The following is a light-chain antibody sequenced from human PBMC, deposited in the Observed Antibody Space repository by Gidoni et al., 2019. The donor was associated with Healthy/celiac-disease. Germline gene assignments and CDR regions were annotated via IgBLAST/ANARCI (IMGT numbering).Light chain of an antibody. CDR3: QQSYSTRPT. CDR2: AAS. J-gene: IGKJ4*02. CDR1: QSISSY. V-gene: IGKV1-39*01. Sequence: IQMPQSPSSLSASVGDRVTITCRASQSISSYLNWYQQKPGKAPKLLIYAASSLQSGVPSRFSGSGSGTDFTLTISSLQPEDFATYYCQQSYSTRPTFGGGTKVEIK.